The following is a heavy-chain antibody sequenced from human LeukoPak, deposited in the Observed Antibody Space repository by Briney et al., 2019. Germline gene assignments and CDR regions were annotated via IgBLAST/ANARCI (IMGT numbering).Heavy chain of an antibody. CDR1: GFTFSDYY. D-gene: IGHD6-13*01. CDR2: ISSSGSTI. V-gene: IGHV3-11*01. J-gene: IGHJ5*02. CDR3: ARQESRVNWFDP. Sequence: GGPLRLSCAASGFTFSDYYMSWIRQAPGKGLEWVSYISSSGSTIYYADSVKGRFTISRDNAKNSLYLQMNSLRAEDTAMYYCARQESRVNWFDPWGQGTLVTVSS.